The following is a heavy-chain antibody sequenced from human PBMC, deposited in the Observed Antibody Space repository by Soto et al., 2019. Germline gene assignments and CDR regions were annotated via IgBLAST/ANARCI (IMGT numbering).Heavy chain of an antibody. D-gene: IGHD1-7*01. Sequence: VSVKVSCKVSGYTITELSMHWVRQAPGKGLEWMGGFDPEDGETIYAQKFQGRVTMTEDTSTDTAYMELSSLRSEDTAVYYCATGQLELRRRLDYWGQGTLVTVSS. CDR3: ATGQLELRRRLDY. J-gene: IGHJ4*02. CDR2: FDPEDGET. CDR1: GYTITELS. V-gene: IGHV1-24*01.